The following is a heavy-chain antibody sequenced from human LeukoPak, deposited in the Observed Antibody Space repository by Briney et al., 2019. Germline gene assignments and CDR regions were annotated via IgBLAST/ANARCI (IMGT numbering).Heavy chain of an antibody. D-gene: IGHD3-10*01. Sequence: GGSLRLSCAVSGFIFSGHWVTWVRQAPGRGLGWEAVISYDGSNKYYADSVKGRFTISRDNSKNTLYLQMNSLRAEDTAVYYCARDWARADDAFDIWGQGTMVTVSS. CDR3: ARDWARADDAFDI. CDR1: GFIFSGHW. J-gene: IGHJ3*02. V-gene: IGHV3-30*03. CDR2: ISYDGSNK.